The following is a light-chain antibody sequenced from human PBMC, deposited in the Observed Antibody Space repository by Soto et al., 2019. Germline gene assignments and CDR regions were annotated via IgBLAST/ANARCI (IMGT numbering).Light chain of an antibody. V-gene: IGLV4-69*01. Sequence: QAVVTQSPSASASLGASVTITCTLSSGHSNYAIAWHQQQSEKGPRYLMKLNSDGSHSKGDGIPDRFSGSSSGAERYLTISSLQAEDEADYYCQTWGSGIVVFGGGTKLTVL. CDR2: LNSDGSH. CDR1: SGHSNYA. J-gene: IGLJ2*01. CDR3: QTWGSGIVV.